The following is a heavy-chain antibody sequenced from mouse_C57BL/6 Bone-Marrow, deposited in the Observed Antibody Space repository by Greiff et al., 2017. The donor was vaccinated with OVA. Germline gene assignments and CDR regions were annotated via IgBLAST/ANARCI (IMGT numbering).Heavy chain of an antibody. CDR2: IYPGDGDT. CDR3: ALHYYGSSLWYFDV. J-gene: IGHJ1*03. V-gene: IGHV1-80*01. Sequence: QVHVKQSGAELVKPGASVKISCKASGYAFSSYWMNWVKQRPGKGLEWIGQIYPGDGDTNYNGKFKGKATLTADKSSSTAYMQLSSLTSEDSAVYFCALHYYGSSLWYFDVWGTGTTVTVSS. CDR1: GYAFSSYW. D-gene: IGHD1-1*01.